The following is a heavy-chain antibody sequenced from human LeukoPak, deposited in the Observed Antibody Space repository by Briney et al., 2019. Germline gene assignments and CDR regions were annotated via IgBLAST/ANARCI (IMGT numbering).Heavy chain of an antibody. Sequence: PGGSLRLSCAASGFTFSSYAMHWVRQAPGKGLEWVSAISGSGGSTYYADSVKGRFTISRDNSKNTLYLQMNSLRAEDTAVYYCAKGLYDSSGYYYYFDYWGQGTLVTVSS. CDR2: ISGSGGST. CDR3: AKGLYDSSGYYYYFDY. V-gene: IGHV3-23*01. J-gene: IGHJ4*02. CDR1: GFTFSSYA. D-gene: IGHD3-22*01.